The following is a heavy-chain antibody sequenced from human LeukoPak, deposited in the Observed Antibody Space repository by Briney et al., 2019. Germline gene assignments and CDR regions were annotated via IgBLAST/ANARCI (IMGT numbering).Heavy chain of an antibody. CDR1: GFTFDDYG. CDR2: INWNGGST. V-gene: IGHV3-20*04. Sequence: GGSLRLSCAASGFTFDDYGMSWVRQAPGKGLEWVSGINWNGGSTGYADSVKGRFTISRDNAMNSLYLQMNSLRAEDTALYYCARIGYSTTKLNYYYYMDVWGKGTTVTVSS. D-gene: IGHD2-8*01. CDR3: ARIGYSTTKLNYYYYMDV. J-gene: IGHJ6*03.